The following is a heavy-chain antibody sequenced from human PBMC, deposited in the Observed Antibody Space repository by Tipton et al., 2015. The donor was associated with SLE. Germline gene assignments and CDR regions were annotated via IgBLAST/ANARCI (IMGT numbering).Heavy chain of an antibody. CDR2: VSSTGSA. Sequence: TLSLTCSVSGGSITSHYWTWIRQSPGKELEWLAYVSSTGSAPYNPSLRSRVSISLDTSENQFPLKVTSVTAADTAVYYCARLSAYYSVFNLWGQGTLLIVAS. CDR3: ARLSAYYSVFNL. J-gene: IGHJ5*02. CDR1: GGSITSHY. V-gene: IGHV4-4*09. D-gene: IGHD3-3*01.